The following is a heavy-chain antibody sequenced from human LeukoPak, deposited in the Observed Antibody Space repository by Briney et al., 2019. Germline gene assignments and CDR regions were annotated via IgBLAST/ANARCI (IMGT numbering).Heavy chain of an antibody. Sequence: GGSLRLSCAASGFTFSDYYMSWIRQAPGKGLEWVSYISSSSSYTNYADSVKGRFTLSRDNAKNSLFLQMNSLRAEDTAVYYCVKNSGWYCLDYWGQGTLVTVSS. CDR3: VKNSGWYCLDY. V-gene: IGHV3-11*03. CDR1: GFTFSDYY. D-gene: IGHD6-13*01. CDR2: ISSSSSYT. J-gene: IGHJ4*02.